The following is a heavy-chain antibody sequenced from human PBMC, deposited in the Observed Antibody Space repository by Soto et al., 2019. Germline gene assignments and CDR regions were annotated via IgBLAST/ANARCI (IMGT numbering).Heavy chain of an antibody. D-gene: IGHD3-10*01. Sequence: QVQLQESGPGLVKPSQTLSLTCTVSGGSISSGGYYWSWIRQHPGKGLEWIGYIYYSGSTYYNPPLKSRVTISVDTSKNHFSLKLSSVTAADTAVYYCARVPNSYGSGSYLNWFDPWGQGTLVTVSS. CDR2: IYYSGST. J-gene: IGHJ5*02. CDR3: ARVPNSYGSGSYLNWFDP. V-gene: IGHV4-31*03. CDR1: GGSISSGGYY.